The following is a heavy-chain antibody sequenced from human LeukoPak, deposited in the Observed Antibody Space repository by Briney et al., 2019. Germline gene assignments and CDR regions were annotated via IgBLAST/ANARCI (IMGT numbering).Heavy chain of an antibody. CDR3: ARAERGYSYGYYFDY. D-gene: IGHD5-18*01. V-gene: IGHV3-21*01. CDR2: ISSSSSYI. J-gene: IGHJ4*02. Sequence: GGSLRLSCAASGFTFSSYSMNWVRQAPGKGLEWVSSISSSSSYIYYADSVKGRFTISRDNAKNSLYLQVNSLRAEDTAVYYCARAERGYSYGYYFDYWGQGTLVTVSS. CDR1: GFTFSSYS.